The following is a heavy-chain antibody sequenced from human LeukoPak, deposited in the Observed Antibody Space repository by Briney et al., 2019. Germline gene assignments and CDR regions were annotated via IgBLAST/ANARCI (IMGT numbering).Heavy chain of an antibody. V-gene: IGHV3-9*01. CDR3: AKDLGYGDTRGGMDV. D-gene: IGHD4-17*01. CDR1: GFTFDDYA. Sequence: GRSLRLSCAASGFTFDDYAMHWVRQAPGKGLEWVSGISWNSGSIGYADSVKGRFTISRDNAKNSLYLQMNSLRAEDTALYYCAKDLGYGDTRGGMDVWGQGTTVTVSS. J-gene: IGHJ6*02. CDR2: ISWNSGSI.